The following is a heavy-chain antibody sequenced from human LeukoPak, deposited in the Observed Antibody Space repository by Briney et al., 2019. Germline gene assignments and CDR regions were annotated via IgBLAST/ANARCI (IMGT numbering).Heavy chain of an antibody. CDR1: GFTFSSYS. J-gene: IGHJ5*02. D-gene: IGHD3-3*01. Sequence: GGSLRLSCAASGFTFSSYSMNWVRQAPGKGLEWVSYISSSSSYIYYADSVKGRFTISRDNAKNSLYLQMNSLRAEDTAVYYCARGTGTIFGVVIKRNWFDPWGQGTPVTVSS. CDR2: ISSSSSYI. V-gene: IGHV3-21*01. CDR3: ARGTGTIFGVVIKRNWFDP.